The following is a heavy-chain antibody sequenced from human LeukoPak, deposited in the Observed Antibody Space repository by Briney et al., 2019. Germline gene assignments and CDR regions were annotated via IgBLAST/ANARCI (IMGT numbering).Heavy chain of an antibody. D-gene: IGHD2-2*01. Sequence: SVKVSCKASGFTFTSSAVQWVRQARGQRLEWIGWIVVGSGNTNYAQKSQERVTITRDMSTSTAYMELSSLRSEDTAVYYCAAIGYCSSTSCGGLAKGRLDYWGQGTLVTVSS. J-gene: IGHJ4*02. CDR3: AAIGYCSSTSCGGLAKGRLDY. CDR1: GFTFTSSA. V-gene: IGHV1-58*01. CDR2: IVVGSGNT.